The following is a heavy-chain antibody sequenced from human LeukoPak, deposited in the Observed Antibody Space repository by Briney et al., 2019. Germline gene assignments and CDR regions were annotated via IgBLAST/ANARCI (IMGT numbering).Heavy chain of an antibody. J-gene: IGHJ6*03. CDR2: IFPSGSA. Sequence: TTSETLSLTCTVSAGSISSYYWTWIRQPPGKGLAWIGYIFPSGSAYYNPSLKTRVTISVDTSKNQFSLKLTSVTAADTAVYYCARRHHYSYFMDVWGKGTTVTVSS. CDR3: ARRHHYSYFMDV. CDR1: AGSISSYY. V-gene: IGHV4-4*09.